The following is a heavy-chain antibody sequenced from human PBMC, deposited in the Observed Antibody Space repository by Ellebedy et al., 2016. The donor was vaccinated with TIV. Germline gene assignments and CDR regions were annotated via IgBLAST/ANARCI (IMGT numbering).Heavy chain of an antibody. D-gene: IGHD6-13*01. V-gene: IGHV3-11*01. CDR1: GFTFDDYA. CDR3: ARVKYSSNFIGVWYFDL. Sequence: GESLKISXAASGFTFDDYAMHWIRQAPGKGLEWVSYISSSGSTIYYADSVKGRFTISRDNAKNSLYLQMNSLRAEDTAVYYCARVKYSSNFIGVWYFDLWGRGTLVTVSS. CDR2: ISSSGSTI. J-gene: IGHJ2*01.